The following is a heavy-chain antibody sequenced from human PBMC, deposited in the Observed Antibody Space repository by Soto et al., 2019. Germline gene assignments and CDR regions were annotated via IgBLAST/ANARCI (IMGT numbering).Heavy chain of an antibody. D-gene: IGHD3-22*01. CDR1: GGTFSDQT. CDR3: ARGKDGSDYDFDC. V-gene: IGHV1-69*01. CDR2: IVPIFGTP. Sequence: QVQLVQSGAEVKRPGSSVKVSCKASGGTFSDQTIGWVRQAPGQGLEWMGGIVPIFGTPNYAQKFQGRVTITADESTSTASMELSGLRSEDTAVYYCARGKDGSDYDFDCWGQGTLVTVS. J-gene: IGHJ4*02.